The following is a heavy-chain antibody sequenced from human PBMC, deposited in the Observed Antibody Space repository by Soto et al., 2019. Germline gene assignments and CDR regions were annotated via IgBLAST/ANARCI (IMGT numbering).Heavy chain of an antibody. CDR3: VRDIITTGSYYYAMDV. D-gene: IGHD3-10*01. CDR2: IYHSGNA. V-gene: IGHV4-30-4*01. Sequence: SETLSLTCTVSGGSISSADHYWSWIRQPPGKGLEWIGYIYHSGNAYYSPSLKSRVTMSIDTSKNQFSLDLNSVTAADTAMYYCVRDIITTGSYYYAMDVWGQGTTVTVSS. CDR1: GGSISSADHY. J-gene: IGHJ6*02.